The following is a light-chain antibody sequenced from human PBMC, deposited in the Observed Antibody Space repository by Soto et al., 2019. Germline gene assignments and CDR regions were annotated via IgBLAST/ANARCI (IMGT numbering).Light chain of an antibody. J-gene: IGKJ5*01. Sequence: DVVMTQTPLSLSFAPGHPSSISFXSSXILLHITGETFLFWYLQKPGQSPQRLIYEVSTRVSGVPDRFSGSGSGTDFTLEISRVETDDVGIYYCMQSTQLPPTFGQRTRLAI. V-gene: IGKV2D-29*02. CDR2: EVS. CDR3: MQSTQLPPT. CDR1: XILLHITGETF.